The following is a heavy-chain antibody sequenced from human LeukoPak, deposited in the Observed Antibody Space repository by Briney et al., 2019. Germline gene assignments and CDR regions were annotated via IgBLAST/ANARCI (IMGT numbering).Heavy chain of an antibody. CDR1: GFTFSSYS. D-gene: IGHD1-7*01. J-gene: IGHJ6*03. CDR3: ARDAPPWTLELLARYYYYYMDV. CDR2: ISSSSSYI. V-gene: IGHV3-21*01. Sequence: GGSLRLSCAASGFTFSSYSMNWVRQAPGKGLEWVSSISSSSSYIYYADSVKGRFTISRDNAKNSLYLQMNSLRVEDTAVYYCARDAPPWTLELLARYYYYYMDVWGKGTTVTVSS.